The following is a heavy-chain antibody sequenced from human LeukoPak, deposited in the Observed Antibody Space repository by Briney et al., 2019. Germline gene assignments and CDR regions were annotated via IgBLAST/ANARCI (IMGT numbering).Heavy chain of an antibody. CDR3: ARDPSHYFDSSGYDY. CDR2: INPSGGST. CDR1: GGTFSSYA. V-gene: IGHV1-46*01. D-gene: IGHD3-22*01. Sequence: PGASVKVSCKASGGTFSSYAISWVRQAPGQGLEWMGIINPSGGSTSYAQKFQGRVTMTRDTSTSTVYMELSSLRSEDTAVYYCARDPSHYFDSSGYDYWGQGTLVTVSS. J-gene: IGHJ4*02.